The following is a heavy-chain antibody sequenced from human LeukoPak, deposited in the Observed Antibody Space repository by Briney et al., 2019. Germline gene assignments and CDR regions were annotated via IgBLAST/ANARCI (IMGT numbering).Heavy chain of an antibody. CDR1: GFTFNTYS. D-gene: IGHD4-11*01. CDR3: ARSTAHFDY. J-gene: IGHJ4*02. Sequence: GGSLRLSCVASGFTFNTYSMHWVRQAPGKGLDWVAVLSFDGDEKHYADSVKGRFTISRDNAKNSLYLQMNSLRAEDTAVYYCARSTAHFDYWGQGTLVTVSS. V-gene: IGHV3-30-3*01. CDR2: LSFDGDEK.